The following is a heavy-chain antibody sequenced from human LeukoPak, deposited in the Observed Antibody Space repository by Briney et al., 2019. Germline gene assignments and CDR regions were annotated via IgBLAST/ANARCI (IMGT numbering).Heavy chain of an antibody. CDR2: ISYDGSNK. D-gene: IGHD2-15*01. V-gene: IGHV3-30-3*01. CDR1: GFTFSSYA. CDR3: ARDGLGVVAANDAFDI. J-gene: IGHJ3*02. Sequence: PGRSLRLSCAASGFTFSSYAMHWVRQAPCKGLEWVAVISYDGSNKYYADSVKGRFTISRDNSKNTLYLQMNSLRAEDTAVYYCARDGLGVVAANDAFDIWGQGTMVTVSS.